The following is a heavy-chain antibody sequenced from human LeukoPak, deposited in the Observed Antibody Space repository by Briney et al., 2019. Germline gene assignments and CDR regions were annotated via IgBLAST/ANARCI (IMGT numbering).Heavy chain of an antibody. CDR3: TRHDGIQAPDY. CDR1: GYSFTNYW. CDR2: IYPGDSDT. Sequence: GESLKISCRGSGYSFTNYWIGWVRQMPGKGLEWMGIIYPGDSDTRYSPSFQGQVTISADKSITTAYLQWSSLKASDTAMYYCTRHDGIQAPDYWGQGTLVTVSS. J-gene: IGHJ4*02. V-gene: IGHV5-51*01. D-gene: IGHD1-1*01.